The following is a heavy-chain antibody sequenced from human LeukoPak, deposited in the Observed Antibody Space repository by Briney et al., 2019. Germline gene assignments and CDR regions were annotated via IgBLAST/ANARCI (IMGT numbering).Heavy chain of an antibody. CDR1: GGSISGYY. Sequence: SETLSLTCTVSGGSISGYYWHWIRQPPGMGLEWIGYINYSGSTDYNPSLKSRVTISVDTSKSQFSLNLRSVTAADTAVYYCAREYSSFEYWGQGILVTVSS. CDR2: INYSGST. D-gene: IGHD3-22*01. CDR3: AREYSSFEY. V-gene: IGHV4-59*01. J-gene: IGHJ4*02.